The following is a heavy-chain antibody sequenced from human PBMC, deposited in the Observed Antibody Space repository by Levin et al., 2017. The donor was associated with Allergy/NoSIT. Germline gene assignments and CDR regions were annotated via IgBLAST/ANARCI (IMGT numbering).Heavy chain of an antibody. D-gene: IGHD3-9*01. CDR3: AREEAYRYIDWLWSFEY. Sequence: PSQTLSLTCAISGDSVSSNSAAWNWIRQSPSRGLEWLGRTYYRSKWYNEYAVSVQSRITINPDTSKNEFSLQLRSVIPEDTAVYYCAREEAYRYIDWLWSFEYWGQGALVTVSS. J-gene: IGHJ4*02. V-gene: IGHV6-1*01. CDR1: GDSVSSNSAA. CDR2: TYYRSKWYN.